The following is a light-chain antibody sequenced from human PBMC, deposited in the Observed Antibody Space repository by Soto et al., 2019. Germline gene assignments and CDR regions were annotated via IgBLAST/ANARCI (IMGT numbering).Light chain of an antibody. Sequence: QSVLTQPDSVSGSPGQSITIFCTGTSSDVGGYHSVSWYQHHPGKAPKFIIYEVSNRPSGVSNRFSGSKSGNTASLTISGLQAEDEADYYCASITSRSTSVFGTGTKLTVL. CDR3: ASITSRSTSV. CDR1: SSDVGGYHS. J-gene: IGLJ1*01. CDR2: EVS. V-gene: IGLV2-14*01.